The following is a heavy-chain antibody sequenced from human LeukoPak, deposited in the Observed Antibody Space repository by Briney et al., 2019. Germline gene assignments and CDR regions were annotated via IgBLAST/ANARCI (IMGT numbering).Heavy chain of an antibody. CDR2: ISGSGGST. J-gene: IGHJ5*02. CDR3: ARGRGVYDFWSGYWFDP. Sequence: GGSLRLSCAASGFTFSSYAMSSVRQAPGKGLEWVSAISGSGGSTYYADSVKGRFTISRDNSKNTLYLQMNSLRAEDTAVYYCARGRGVYDFWSGYWFDPWGQGTLVTVSS. CDR1: GFTFSSYA. V-gene: IGHV3-23*01. D-gene: IGHD3-3*01.